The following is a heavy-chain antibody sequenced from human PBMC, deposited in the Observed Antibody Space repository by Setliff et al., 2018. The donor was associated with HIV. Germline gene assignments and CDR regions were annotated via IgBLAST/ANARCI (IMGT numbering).Heavy chain of an antibody. Sequence: ASVKVFCKASGGTFSSYAISWVRQAPGQGLEWMGGIIPIFGTANYAQKLQGRVTMTTDTSTSTAYMELRSLRSDDTAVYYCARDLDSSGYGDAFDIWGQGTMVTVSS. J-gene: IGHJ3*02. V-gene: IGHV1-69*05. CDR3: ARDLDSSGYGDAFDI. CDR2: IIPIFGTA. D-gene: IGHD3-22*01. CDR1: GGTFSSYA.